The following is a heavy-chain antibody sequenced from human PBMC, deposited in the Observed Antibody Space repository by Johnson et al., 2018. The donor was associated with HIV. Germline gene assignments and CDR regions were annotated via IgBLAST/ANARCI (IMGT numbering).Heavy chain of an antibody. CDR3: ARGRKTVTTVRPSAFDI. CDR1: GFTFSSYT. V-gene: IGHV3-30-3*01. CDR2: ISYDVSNK. J-gene: IGHJ3*02. D-gene: IGHD4-17*01. Sequence: QVQLVESGGGVVQPGRSLRLSCVASGFTFSSYTMHWVRQAPGKGLEWVAVISYDVSNKYYADSVKGRFTISRDNSKNTLYLQMNSLRAEDTAVYYCARGRKTVTTVRPSAFDIWGQGTMVTVSS.